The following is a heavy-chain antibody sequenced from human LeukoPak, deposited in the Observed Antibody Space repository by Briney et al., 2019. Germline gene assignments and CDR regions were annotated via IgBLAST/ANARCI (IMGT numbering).Heavy chain of an antibody. CDR2: ISSSSSYI. D-gene: IGHD1-26*01. CDR1: GFTFSSYS. V-gene: IGHV3-21*01. Sequence: GGSLRLSXAASGFTFSSYSMNWVRQAPGKGLEWVSSISSSSSYIYYADSVKGRFTISRDNAKNSLYLQMNSLRAEDTAVYYCARVPIVGATVNYFDYWGQRTLVTVSS. CDR3: ARVPIVGATVNYFDY. J-gene: IGHJ4*02.